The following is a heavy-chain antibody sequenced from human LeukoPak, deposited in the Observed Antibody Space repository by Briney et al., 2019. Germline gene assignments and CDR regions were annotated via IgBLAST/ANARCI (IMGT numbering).Heavy chain of an antibody. CDR2: IWYGGSNK. V-gene: IGHV3-30*18. CDR1: GFTFSSYG. Sequence: PGRSLRLSCAASGFTFSSYGMHWVRQAPGKGLEWVAVIWYGGSNKYYADSVKGRFTISRDNSKNTLYLQMNSLRAEDTAVYYCAKDKGAAAGTHFDYWGQGTLVTVSS. CDR3: AKDKGAAAGTHFDY. D-gene: IGHD6-13*01. J-gene: IGHJ4*02.